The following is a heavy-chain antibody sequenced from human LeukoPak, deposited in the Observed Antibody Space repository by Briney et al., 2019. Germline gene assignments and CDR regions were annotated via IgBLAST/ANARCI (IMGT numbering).Heavy chain of an antibody. CDR3: AKQSGYDPYYYYYYYMDV. V-gene: IGHV4-39*07. J-gene: IGHJ6*03. CDR1: GGSISSSSYY. Sequence: SETLSLTCTVSGGSISSSSYYWGWIRQPPGKGLEWIGSIYYSGSTYYNPSLKSRVTISVDTSRNQFSLKLSSVTAADTAGYYCAKQSGYDPYYYYYYYMDVWGKGTTVTVSS. CDR2: IYYSGST. D-gene: IGHD5-12*01.